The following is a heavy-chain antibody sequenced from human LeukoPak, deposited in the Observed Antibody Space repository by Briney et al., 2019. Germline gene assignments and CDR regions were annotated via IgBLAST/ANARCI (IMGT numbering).Heavy chain of an antibody. J-gene: IGHJ4*02. CDR3: AKVAGTPYYFDY. D-gene: IGHD6-19*01. CDR2: INHSGST. Sequence: SETLSLTCAVYGGSFSGYYWSWIRQPPGKGLEWIGEINHSGSTNYNPSLKGRVTISVDTSKNQFSLKLSSVTAADTAVYYCAKVAGTPYYFDYWGQGTLVTVSS. CDR1: GGSFSGYY. V-gene: IGHV4-34*01.